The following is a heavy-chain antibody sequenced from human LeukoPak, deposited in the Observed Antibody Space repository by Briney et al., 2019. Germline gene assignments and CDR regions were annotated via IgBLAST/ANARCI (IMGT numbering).Heavy chain of an antibody. J-gene: IGHJ3*02. CDR2: ISSSSSYI. Sequence: SGGSLRLSCAASGFTFSSYSMNWVRQAPGKGLEWVSSISSSSSYIYYADSVKGRFTISRDNAKNSLYLHMNSLRAEDTAVYYCAREIMGYSYGHDAFDIWGQGTMVTVSS. CDR1: GFTFSSYS. V-gene: IGHV3-21*01. D-gene: IGHD5-18*01. CDR3: AREIMGYSYGHDAFDI.